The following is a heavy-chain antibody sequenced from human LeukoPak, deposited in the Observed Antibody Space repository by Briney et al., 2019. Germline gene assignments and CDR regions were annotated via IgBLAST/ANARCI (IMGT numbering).Heavy chain of an antibody. J-gene: IGHJ6*02. CDR2: IFYSGST. CDR1: GGSISSSSYY. V-gene: IGHV4-39*01. Sequence: PSETLSLTCTVSGGSISSSSYYWGWIRQPPGKGLEWIGSIFYSGSTNYNPSLKSRVTISVDTSKNQFSLKLSSVTAADTAVYYCARHVRERYFDWLSPMDVWGQGTTVTVSS. CDR3: ARHVRERYFDWLSPMDV. D-gene: IGHD3-9*01.